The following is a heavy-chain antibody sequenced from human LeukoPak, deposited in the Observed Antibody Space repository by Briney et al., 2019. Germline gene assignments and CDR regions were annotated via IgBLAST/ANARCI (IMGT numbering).Heavy chain of an antibody. CDR3: ARDDQGGYGN. J-gene: IGHJ4*02. CDR1: GGSISSYY. Sequence: SETLSLTCTVSGGSISSYYWSWIRQPPGKGLEWIGYIYYSGSTNYNPSLKSRVTISVDTSKNQFSLKLSSVTAADTAVYYCARDDQGGYGNWGQGTLVTVS. D-gene: IGHD5-12*01. CDR2: IYYSGST. V-gene: IGHV4-59*01.